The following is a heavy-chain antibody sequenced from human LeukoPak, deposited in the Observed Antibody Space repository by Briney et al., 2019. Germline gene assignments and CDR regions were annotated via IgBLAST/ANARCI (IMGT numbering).Heavy chain of an antibody. V-gene: IGHV4-28*01. J-gene: IGHJ4*02. Sequence: SGXXXXSSNWWGWIRQPPGQGLEWIGYIYYSGSTYYNPSLKSRVTMSVDTSKNQFSLKLSSVTAVDTAVYYCARSSGYGSTFFDYWGQGTLVTVSS. CDR3: ARSSGYGSTFFDY. CDR1: GXXXXSSNW. D-gene: IGHD5-12*01. CDR2: IYYSGST.